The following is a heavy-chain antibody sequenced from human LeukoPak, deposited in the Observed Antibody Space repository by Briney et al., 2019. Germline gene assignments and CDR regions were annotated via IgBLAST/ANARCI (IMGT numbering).Heavy chain of an antibody. CDR3: AKGRGWEASYYYYYMDV. CDR2: ISGSGGST. D-gene: IGHD1-26*01. J-gene: IGHJ6*03. CDR1: GLPFSSYA. Sequence: GGSLRLSCAASGLPFSSYAMSWVGQAPGKGLEWVSAISGSGGSTYYADSAKGRFTISRDNSKNTLYLQMNSLRAEDTAVYYCAKGRGWEASYYYYYMDVWGKGTTVTVSS. V-gene: IGHV3-23*01.